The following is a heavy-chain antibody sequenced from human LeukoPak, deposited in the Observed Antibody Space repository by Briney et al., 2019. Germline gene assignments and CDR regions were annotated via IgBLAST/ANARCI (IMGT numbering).Heavy chain of an antibody. CDR2: IYPGDSDT. D-gene: IGHD6-13*01. Sequence: GESLKISCKGSGYSFTSNWIGWVRQMPGKGLEWMGIIYPGDSDTRYSPSFQGQVTISADKSISTAYLQWSSLKASDTAMYYCARPDIAAAGNGAFDYWGQGTLVTVSS. V-gene: IGHV5-51*01. J-gene: IGHJ4*02. CDR1: GYSFTSNW. CDR3: ARPDIAAAGNGAFDY.